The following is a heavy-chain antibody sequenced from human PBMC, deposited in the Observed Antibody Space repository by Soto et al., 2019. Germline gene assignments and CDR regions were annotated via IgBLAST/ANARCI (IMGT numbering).Heavy chain of an antibody. V-gene: IGHV3-48*02. CDR3: AKDYSGSYRDHFDI. Sequence: GGSLRLSCAASGFTFSTYSMNWVRQAPGKGLGWISYITSSSTTIFYADSVKGRFTISRDNAKNSLYLQMNSLRDEDTSVYYCAKDYSGSYRDHFDIGGPVTMVTXS. CDR1: GFTFSTYS. J-gene: IGHJ3*02. D-gene: IGHD1-26*01. CDR2: ITSSSTTI.